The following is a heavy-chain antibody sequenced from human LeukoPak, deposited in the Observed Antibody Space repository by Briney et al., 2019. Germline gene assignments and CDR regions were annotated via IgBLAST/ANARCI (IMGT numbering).Heavy chain of an antibody. CDR2: ISDSGGAT. CDR1: GFSFNNYD. D-gene: IGHD2-2*01. J-gene: IGHJ4*02. Sequence: GGSLRLSCAASGFSFNNYDMTWVRQGPGKGLEWVSRISDSGGATGYGDSVKGRFTISRDNSKNTVYLQMNSLRAEDTAAYYCGRYGRNPEFWGQGTLVTVSS. V-gene: IGHV3-23*01. CDR3: GRYGRNPEF.